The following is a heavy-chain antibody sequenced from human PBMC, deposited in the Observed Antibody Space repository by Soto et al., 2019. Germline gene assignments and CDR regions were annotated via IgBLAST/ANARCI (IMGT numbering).Heavy chain of an antibody. V-gene: IGHV3-30*18. CDR3: AKGRGDLYYYCGMDV. J-gene: IGHJ6*02. Sequence: QVQLVESGGGVVQPGRSLRLSCAASGFTFSSYGMHWVRQAPGKGLEWVAVISYDGSNKYYADSVKGRFTISRDNSKNTLYLQMNSLRAEDTAVYYCAKGRGDLYYYCGMDVWGQGTTVTVSS. D-gene: IGHD3-16*01. CDR1: GFTFSSYG. CDR2: ISYDGSNK.